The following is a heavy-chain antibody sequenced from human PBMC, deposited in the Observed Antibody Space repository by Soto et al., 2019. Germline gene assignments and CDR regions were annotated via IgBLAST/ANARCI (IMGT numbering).Heavy chain of an antibody. CDR1: GFTVSANY. CDR2: IYTGGRT. CDR3: AREAYSDSWYFDN. V-gene: IGHV3-66*01. J-gene: IGHJ4*02. Sequence: EVQLVESGGGLVQPGGSLRLSCAASGFTVSANYMSWVRQAPGKGLEWVSVIYTGGRTYYADSVKGRFSISRDNSKNTLYLQVNSLRAADTAVYYCAREAYSDSWYFDNWGQGTLVTVSS. D-gene: IGHD6-13*01.